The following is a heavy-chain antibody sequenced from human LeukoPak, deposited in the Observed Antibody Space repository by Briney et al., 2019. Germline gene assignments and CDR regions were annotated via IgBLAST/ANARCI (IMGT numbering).Heavy chain of an antibody. CDR2: ISSGSSTI. D-gene: IGHD3-10*01. V-gene: IGHV3-48*04. J-gene: IGHJ6*02. CDR3: ASLLLWFGESQSVDFYYGMDV. CDR1: GFTFSSYS. Sequence: GGSLRLSCAASGFTFSSYSMNWVRQAPGKGLEWVSHISSGSSTIYYADSVKGRFTISRDNAKNSLYLQMNSLRAEDTAVYYCASLLLWFGESQSVDFYYGMDVWGQGTTVTVSS.